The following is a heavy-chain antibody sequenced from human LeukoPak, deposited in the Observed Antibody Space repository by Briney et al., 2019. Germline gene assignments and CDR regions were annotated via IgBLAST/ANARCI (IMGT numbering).Heavy chain of an antibody. CDR1: GFIFSNYG. J-gene: IGHJ4*02. CDR2: IWFDGTNK. D-gene: IGHD1-26*01. V-gene: IGHV3-30*02. Sequence: GGSLRLSCAASGFIFSNYGMHWVRQTPGKGLEWVAVIWFDGTNKYYADSVKGRFTISRDNSKNTLWLQMNSLRAEDTAVYYCAGGTYYGDYWGQGTLVTVSS. CDR3: AGGTYYGDY.